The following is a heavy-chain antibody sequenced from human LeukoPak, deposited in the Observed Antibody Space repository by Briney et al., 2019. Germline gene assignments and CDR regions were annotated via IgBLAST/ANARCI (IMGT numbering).Heavy chain of an antibody. CDR2: IKRDGSEK. D-gene: IGHD5-18*01. CDR1: GFTFSSHW. Sequence: GGSLRLSCEASGFTFSSHWMSWVRQVPGKGLEWVANIKRDGSEKYYVDSVKGRFTISRDNAKNSLYLQMNSLRAEDTAVYYCARRRGYSYGSSFDYWGQGTLVTVSS. CDR3: ARRRGYSYGSSFDY. V-gene: IGHV3-7*01. J-gene: IGHJ4*02.